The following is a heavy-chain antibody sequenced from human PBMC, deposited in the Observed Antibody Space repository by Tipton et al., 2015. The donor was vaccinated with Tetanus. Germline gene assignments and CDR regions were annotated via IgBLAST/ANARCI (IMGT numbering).Heavy chain of an antibody. CDR1: GGSISIPDYY. CDR2: IYNSGRP. J-gene: IGHJ6*02. D-gene: IGHD5-24*01. Sequence: TLSLTCSVSGGSISIPDYYWAWIRQPPGKGLEWIGSIYNSGRPNFNPSLKSRITITVDTSKNQFSLKLGSVTVADTAVYYCARQNVRDVWLQRKGVNFFYGLDGWGQGTTVSVAS. V-gene: IGHV4-39*01. CDR3: ARQNVRDVWLQRKGVNFFYGLDG.